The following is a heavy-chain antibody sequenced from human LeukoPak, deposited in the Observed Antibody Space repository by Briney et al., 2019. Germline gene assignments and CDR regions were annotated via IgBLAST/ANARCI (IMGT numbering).Heavy chain of an antibody. Sequence: ASVKISCKASGYTFTSYDINWVRQATGQGLEWMGWMNPNSGNTGYAQKFQGRVTMTRDMSTSTVYMELSSLRSEDTAVYYCAGGIAAASAFDYWGQGTLVTVSS. V-gene: IGHV1-8*01. D-gene: IGHD6-13*01. CDR1: GYTFTSYD. CDR3: AGGIAAASAFDY. CDR2: MNPNSGNT. J-gene: IGHJ4*02.